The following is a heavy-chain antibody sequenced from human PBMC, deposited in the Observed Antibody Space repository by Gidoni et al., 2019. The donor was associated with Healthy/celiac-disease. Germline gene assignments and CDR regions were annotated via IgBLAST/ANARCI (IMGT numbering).Heavy chain of an antibody. CDR1: GFPFSSYG. CDR2: IWYDGSNK. V-gene: IGHV3-33*01. J-gene: IGHJ4*02. Sequence: QVQLVESGGGVVQPGRSLRLSCAASGFPFSSYGMHWVRQAPGKGLEWVAVIWYDGSNKYYADSVKGRFTISRDNSKNTLYLQMNSLRAEDTAVYYCARDQDSGWYYDYWGQGTLVTVSS. CDR3: ARDQDSGWYYDY. D-gene: IGHD6-19*01.